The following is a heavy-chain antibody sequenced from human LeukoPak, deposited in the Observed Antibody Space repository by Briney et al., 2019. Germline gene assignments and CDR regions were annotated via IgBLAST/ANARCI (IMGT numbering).Heavy chain of an antibody. CDR1: GGSISSLY. V-gene: IGHV4-59*08. Sequence: SETLSLTCSVSGGSISSLYWSWIRQRPRKGLERIGYIYYAGSTNYNPSLKSRFTMFVDMSKNQFSLRLSSVTAADTAVYYCARHRAYSSSSPFDYWGQGTLVTVSS. D-gene: IGHD6-6*01. J-gene: IGHJ4*02. CDR3: ARHRAYSSSSPFDY. CDR2: IYYAGST.